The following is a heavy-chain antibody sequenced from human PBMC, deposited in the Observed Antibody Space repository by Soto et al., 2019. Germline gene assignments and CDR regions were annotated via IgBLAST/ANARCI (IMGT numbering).Heavy chain of an antibody. D-gene: IGHD3-10*01. Sequence: QVQLVESGGGVVQPGRSLRLSCAASGVTFSSHGMHWVRQAPGKGQEWVAVIWYDGSNKYYADSVKGRFTISRDNSKNTLYLQMNSLRAEDTAVYYCARDTARAMVRIYYGMDVWGQGTTVTVSS. CDR1: GVTFSSHG. CDR2: IWYDGSNK. V-gene: IGHV3-33*01. CDR3: ARDTARAMVRIYYGMDV. J-gene: IGHJ6*02.